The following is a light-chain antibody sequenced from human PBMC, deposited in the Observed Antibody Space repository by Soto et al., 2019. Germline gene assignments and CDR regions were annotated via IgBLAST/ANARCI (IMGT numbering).Light chain of an antibody. CDR2: EVS. J-gene: IGLJ3*02. CDR1: SSDVGGYNY. Sequence: QSVLTQPASVSGSPGQSITISCTGTSSDVGGYNYVSWCQQHPGKAPKLMIYEVSNRPSGVSNRFSGSKSGNTASLTISGLQAEDEADYYCSSYTSISTLVFGGGTKLTVL. V-gene: IGLV2-14*01. CDR3: SSYTSISTLV.